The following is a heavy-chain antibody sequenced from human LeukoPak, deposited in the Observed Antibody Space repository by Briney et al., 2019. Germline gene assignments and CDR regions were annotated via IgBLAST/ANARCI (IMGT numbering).Heavy chain of an antibody. J-gene: IGHJ4*02. V-gene: IGHV4-59*01. Sequence: PSETLSLTCTVSGGSMSSYYWSWIRQPPGKGLEWIGYIYYSGSTNYNPSLKSRVTISVDTSKNQFSLKLSSVTAADTAVYYCARSSSGTYGKFDYWGQGTLVTVSS. CDR1: GGSMSSYY. CDR3: ARSSSGTYGKFDY. D-gene: IGHD1-26*01. CDR2: IYYSGST.